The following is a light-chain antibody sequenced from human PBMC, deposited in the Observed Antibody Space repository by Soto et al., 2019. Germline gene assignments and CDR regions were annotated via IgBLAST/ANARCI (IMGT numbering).Light chain of an antibody. J-gene: IGLJ1*01. Sequence: VLTQPPSVSAAPGQKVTISCSGSSSNIGNNYVSWYQQLPGTAPKLLIYDNNKRPSGIPDRFSGSKSGTSATLGITGLQTGDEADYYCGTWDSSLSSFVFGAGTKVTVL. V-gene: IGLV1-51*01. CDR2: DNN. CDR3: GTWDSSLSSFV. CDR1: SSNIGNNY.